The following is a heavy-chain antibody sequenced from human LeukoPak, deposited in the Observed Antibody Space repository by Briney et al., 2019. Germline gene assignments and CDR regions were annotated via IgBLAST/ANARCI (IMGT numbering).Heavy chain of an antibody. D-gene: IGHD3-10*01. V-gene: IGHV1-2*02. Sequence: ASVKVSCKASGYTFTGYYIHWVRQAPGQGLEWMGWINPNSGGTNYAQKFRGRVTMTRDTSISTAYMELSRLSSDDTAVYYCARGVTGIYYYYYMDTWGKGTTVTVSS. J-gene: IGHJ6*03. CDR1: GYTFTGYY. CDR3: ARGVTGIYYYYYMDT. CDR2: INPNSGGT.